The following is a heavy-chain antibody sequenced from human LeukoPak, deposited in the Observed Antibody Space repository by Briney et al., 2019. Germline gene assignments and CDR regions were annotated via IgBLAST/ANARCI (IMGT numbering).Heavy chain of an antibody. CDR1: GFTFSSYS. Sequence: GGSLRLSCAASGFTFSSYSMNWVRQAPGKGLEWVSSISSSSSYIYYADSVKGRFTISRDNAKNSLYLQMNSLRAEDTAVYYCARGPRGAAAGRGNIGMDVWGKGTTVTISS. J-gene: IGHJ6*03. CDR2: ISSSSSYI. D-gene: IGHD6-13*01. CDR3: ARGPRGAAAGRGNIGMDV. V-gene: IGHV3-21*04.